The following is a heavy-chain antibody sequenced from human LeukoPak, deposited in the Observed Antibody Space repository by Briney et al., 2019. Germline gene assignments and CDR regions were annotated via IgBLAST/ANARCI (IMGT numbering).Heavy chain of an antibody. CDR2: ISAYNGNT. J-gene: IGHJ4*02. CDR3: ARDRYNWNDDPRGDY. V-gene: IGHV1-18*01. Sequence: GASVKVSCEASGYTFTSYGISWVRQSPGQGLEWMGWISAYNGNTNYAQKLQGRVTMTTDTSTSTAYMELRSLRSDDTAVYYCARDRYNWNDDPRGDYWGQGTLVTVSS. CDR1: GYTFTSYG. D-gene: IGHD1-1*01.